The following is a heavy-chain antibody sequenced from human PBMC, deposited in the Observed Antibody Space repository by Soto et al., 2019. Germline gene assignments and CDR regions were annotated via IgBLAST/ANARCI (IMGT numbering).Heavy chain of an antibody. CDR2: ISGSGVIT. V-gene: IGHV3-23*01. CDR3: AKAIRGGPGNDDY. D-gene: IGHD3-10*01. CDR1: GFTFSHYA. J-gene: IGHJ4*02. Sequence: PGGSLRLSCAASGFTFSHYAMSSDSQAPGKGLEWVSGISGSGVITYFADSAKGRFTISRDNSKNTLYLQMDSLRGEDTAVYYCAKAIRGGPGNDDYWGQGTLVTVSS.